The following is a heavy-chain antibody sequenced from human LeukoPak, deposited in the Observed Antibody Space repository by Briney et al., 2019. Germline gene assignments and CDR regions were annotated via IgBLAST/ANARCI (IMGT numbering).Heavy chain of an antibody. J-gene: IGHJ3*02. V-gene: IGHV3-48*04. CDR1: GFTFSSYS. Sequence: GGSLRLSCAASGFTFSSYSMNWVRQAPGKGLEWVSYISSSSSTIYSAYSVNGRFTISRDNAKNSLYLQMNSLRVEDTALYYCAKDTRYSNYAGGSFDIWGQGTMVTVSS. D-gene: IGHD4-11*01. CDR3: AKDTRYSNYAGGSFDI. CDR2: ISSSSSTI.